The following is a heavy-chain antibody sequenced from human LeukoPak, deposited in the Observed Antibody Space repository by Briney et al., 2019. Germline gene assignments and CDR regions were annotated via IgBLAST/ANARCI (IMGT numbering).Heavy chain of an antibody. J-gene: IGHJ4*02. CDR1: GGSLSSGSYY. V-gene: IGHV4-61*01. Sequence: SETLSLTCTVSGGSLSSGSYYWSWVRQAPGKGLEWIGYIYYNGATDYNPSLKSRVTISVDTSKNQFSLKLSSVTAADTALYYCARRTVANGWFRIDYWGQGSLVIVSS. CDR3: ARRTVANGWFRIDY. D-gene: IGHD6-19*01. CDR2: IYYNGAT.